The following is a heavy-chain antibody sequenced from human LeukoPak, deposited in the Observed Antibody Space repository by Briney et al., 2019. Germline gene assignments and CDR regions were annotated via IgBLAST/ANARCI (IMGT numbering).Heavy chain of an antibody. Sequence: GGSLRLSCAASGFNFGEFWMAWVRQTPGKGLEWVADIKEDGSEEFYVDSVKGRFTISRDNSKNSLDLQMNSLRAEDTAVYYCARGHGYPGIDYWGQGTLVTVSS. CDR2: IKEDGSEE. CDR3: ARGHGYPGIDY. J-gene: IGHJ4*02. D-gene: IGHD5-24*01. CDR1: GFNFGEFW. V-gene: IGHV3-7*03.